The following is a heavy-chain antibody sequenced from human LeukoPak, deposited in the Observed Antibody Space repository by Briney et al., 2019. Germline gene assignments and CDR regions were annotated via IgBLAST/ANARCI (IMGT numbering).Heavy chain of an antibody. CDR3: ARGGGGSSAFDI. J-gene: IGHJ3*02. Sequence: ASVKVSCKASGGTFSSYAISWVRQAPGQGLEWMGWMNPNSGNTGYAQKFQGRVTMTRNTSISTAYMELSSLRSEDTAVYYCARGGGGSSAFDIWGQGTMVTVSS. CDR1: GGTFSSYA. CDR2: MNPNSGNT. V-gene: IGHV1-8*02. D-gene: IGHD2-15*01.